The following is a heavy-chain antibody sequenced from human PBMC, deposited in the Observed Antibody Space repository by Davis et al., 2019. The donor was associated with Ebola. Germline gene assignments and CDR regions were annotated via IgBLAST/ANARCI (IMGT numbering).Heavy chain of an antibody. V-gene: IGHV3-21*01. CDR2: ISSSSSYI. D-gene: IGHD5-12*01. CDR1: GFTFSSYS. J-gene: IGHJ4*02. Sequence: GESLKISCAASGFTFSSYSMNWVRQAPGKGLEWVSSISSSSSYIYYADSVKGRFTISRDNAKNSLYLQMNSLRAEDTAVYYCARDDSDIVATPLDYWGQGTLVTVSS. CDR3: ARDDSDIVATPLDY.